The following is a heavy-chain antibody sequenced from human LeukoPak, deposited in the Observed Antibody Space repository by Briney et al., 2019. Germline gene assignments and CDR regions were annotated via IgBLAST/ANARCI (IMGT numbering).Heavy chain of an antibody. CDR1: GYTFTSYG. V-gene: IGHV1-18*01. CDR3: ARDFRDYESSGYYYENWFDP. Sequence: ASVKVSCKASGYTFTSYGISWVRQAPGQRLEWMGWISAYNGNTNYAQKLQGRVTMTTDTSTSTAYMELRSLRSDDTAVYYCARDFRDYESSGYYYENWFDPWGQGTLVTVSS. CDR2: ISAYNGNT. D-gene: IGHD3-22*01. J-gene: IGHJ5*02.